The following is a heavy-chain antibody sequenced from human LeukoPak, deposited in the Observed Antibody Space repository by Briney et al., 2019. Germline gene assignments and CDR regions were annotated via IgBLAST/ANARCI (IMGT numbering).Heavy chain of an antibody. CDR3: AKFGDYYDSSGYSHFDY. D-gene: IGHD3-22*01. CDR1: GFTFSSYA. V-gene: IGHV3-23*01. J-gene: IGHJ4*02. Sequence: PGGSLRLSCAASGFTFSSYAMSWVRQAPGKGLEWVSAIRGSGGSTYYADSVKGRFTISRDNSKNTLYLQMNSLRTEDTAVYYCAKFGDYYDSSGYSHFDYWGQGTLVTVSS. CDR2: IRGSGGST.